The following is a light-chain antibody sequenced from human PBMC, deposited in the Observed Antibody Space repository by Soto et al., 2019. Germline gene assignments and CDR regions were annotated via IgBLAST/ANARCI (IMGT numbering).Light chain of an antibody. CDR2: EVN. Sequence: QSALTQPASVSGSPGQSITISCTGTSSDVGSYNYVSWYQQHPGKAPKLMIYEVNNRPSGVSNRFSGSKSGNTASLTISGLQAEDEADYYCSSFAGNNNLVFGGGTKLTVL. V-gene: IGLV2-14*01. J-gene: IGLJ3*02. CDR1: SSDVGSYNY. CDR3: SSFAGNNNLV.